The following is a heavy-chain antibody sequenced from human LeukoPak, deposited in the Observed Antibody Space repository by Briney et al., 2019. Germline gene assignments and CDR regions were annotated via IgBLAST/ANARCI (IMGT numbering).Heavy chain of an antibody. CDR3: ARRVYSGSPGREEDQYYYYYYMDV. CDR2: IYTSGSS. J-gene: IGHJ6*03. V-gene: IGHV4-4*09. Sequence: SETLSLTCTVSGGSISSYYWSWIRQPPGQGLEWIGYIYTSGSSNYNPSLKSRVTISVDTSKNQFSLKLSSVTAADTTVYYCARRVYSGSPGREEDQYYYYYYMDVWGKGTTVTVSS. CDR1: GGSISSYY. D-gene: IGHD6-13*01.